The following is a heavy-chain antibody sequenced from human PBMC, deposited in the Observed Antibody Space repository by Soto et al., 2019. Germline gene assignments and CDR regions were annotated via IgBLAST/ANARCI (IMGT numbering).Heavy chain of an antibody. CDR3: AKSPRRGYEPPWDY. CDR2: ISSSGDST. D-gene: IGHD5-12*01. V-gene: IGHV3-23*01. Sequence: EVHLLESGGALVQPGGTLRLSCAGSGFTFSTDGMNWVRQAPGKGLEWVSGISSSGDSTYYADSVKCRFTISRDNSKSTLYLQMDSLRAEDTAIYFCAKSPRRGYEPPWDYWGQGTLVTVSS. J-gene: IGHJ4*02. CDR1: GFTFSTDG.